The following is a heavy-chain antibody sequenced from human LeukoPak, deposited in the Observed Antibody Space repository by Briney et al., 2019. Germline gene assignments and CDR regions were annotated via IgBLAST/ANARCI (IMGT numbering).Heavy chain of an antibody. J-gene: IGHJ6*03. CDR3: AKDVGGTNFHYMDV. V-gene: IGHV3-23*01. CDR2: ISGSGSST. Sequence: GGSLRLSCAASGFTFTNFAMSWVRQAPGKGLEWVSSISGSGSSTYYADSVKGRFTISRDNSKNTVHVQMNSLRAEDTAIYFCAKDVGGTNFHYMDVWGKGTTVTVSS. D-gene: IGHD1-26*01. CDR1: GFTFTNFA.